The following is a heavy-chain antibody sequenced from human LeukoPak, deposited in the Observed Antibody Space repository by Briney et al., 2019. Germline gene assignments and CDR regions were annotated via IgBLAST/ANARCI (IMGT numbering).Heavy chain of an antibody. D-gene: IGHD2-8*01. CDR3: ARVRANWSADY. V-gene: IGHV3-21*01. CDR1: GFTFSSYN. Sequence: GGTLRLTCAASGFTFSSYNFNWVRQVPGKGLEWVSSITTTFYTYYTDSVKGRVTISRDTAKNPLYLQMITLRAAHTAVYYCARVRANWSADYWGEGTLVTVSS. CDR2: ITTTFYT. J-gene: IGHJ4*02.